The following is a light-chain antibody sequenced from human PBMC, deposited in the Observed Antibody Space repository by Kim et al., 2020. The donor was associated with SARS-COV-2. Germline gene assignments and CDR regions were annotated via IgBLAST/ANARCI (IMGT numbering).Light chain of an antibody. Sequence: KTVTISCPRSSGSIARNYVQWYQQRPGSAPTTVIYEDNQRPSGVPDRFSGSIDSSSNSASLTISGLKTEDEADYYCQSYDSSNQGVFGGGTQLTVL. CDR1: SGSIARNY. CDR2: EDN. J-gene: IGLJ3*02. CDR3: QSYDSSNQGV. V-gene: IGLV6-57*03.